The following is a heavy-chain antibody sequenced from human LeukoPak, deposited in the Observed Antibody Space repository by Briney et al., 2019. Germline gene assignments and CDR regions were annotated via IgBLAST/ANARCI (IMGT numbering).Heavy chain of an antibody. CDR3: ARSPYYDYVWGSYRVGYFDY. V-gene: IGHV4-30-2*01. J-gene: IGHJ4*02. CDR2: IYHSGST. Sequence: PSQTLSLTCAVSGGSISSGGYSWSWIRQPPGKGLEWIGYIYHSGSTYYNPSLKSRVTISVDRSKHQFSLKLSSVTAADTAVYYCARSPYYDYVWGSYRVGYFDYWGQGTLVTVSS. D-gene: IGHD3-16*01. CDR1: GGSISSGGYS.